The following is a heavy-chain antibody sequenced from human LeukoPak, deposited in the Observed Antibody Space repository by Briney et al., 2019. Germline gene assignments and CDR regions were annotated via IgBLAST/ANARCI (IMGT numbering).Heavy chain of an antibody. CDR1: GFTFSSYG. CDR3: ARDREWELPDY. D-gene: IGHD1-26*01. V-gene: IGHV3-33*08. J-gene: IGHJ4*02. Sequence: PGGSLRLSCAASGFTFSSYGTHWVRQAPGKGLEWVAVIWYDGSNKYYADSVKGRFTISRDNSKNTLYLQMNSLRAEDTAVYYCARDREWELPDYWGQGTLVTVSS. CDR2: IWYDGSNK.